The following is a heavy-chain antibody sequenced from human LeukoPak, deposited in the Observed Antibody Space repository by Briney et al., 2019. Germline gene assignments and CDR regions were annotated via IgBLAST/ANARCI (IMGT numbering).Heavy chain of an antibody. CDR1: GYTFIGYF. V-gene: IGHV1-2*02. CDR2: IDPNSGET. Sequence: ASVKVSCKTSGYTFIGYFIHWVRQAPGQGLEWRGWIDPNSGETKFAKKFQGRVTLTRDTTTTTVYMESNSLKSDDTAVYFCARVRGGYCTGDRCYGDFFFDNWGQGTLVTVTS. CDR3: ARVRGGYCTGDRCYGDFFFDN. J-gene: IGHJ4*02. D-gene: IGHD2-15*01.